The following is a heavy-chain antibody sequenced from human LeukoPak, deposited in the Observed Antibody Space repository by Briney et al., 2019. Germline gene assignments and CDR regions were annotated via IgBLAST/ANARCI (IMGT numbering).Heavy chain of an antibody. V-gene: IGHV1-46*01. CDR3: ARGLLRGGGFDP. CDR1: GYTFTSYY. CDR2: INPSGVST. J-gene: IGHJ5*02. D-gene: IGHD1-26*01. Sequence: GASVKVSCKASGYTFTSYYMHWVRQAPGQGLEWMGIINPSGVSTSYAQKFQGRVTMTRDMSTSTVYMELSSLRSEDTAVYYCARGLLRGGGFDPWGQGTLVTVSS.